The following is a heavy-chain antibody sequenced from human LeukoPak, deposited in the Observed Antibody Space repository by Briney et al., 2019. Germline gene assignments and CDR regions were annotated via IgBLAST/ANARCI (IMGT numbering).Heavy chain of an antibody. CDR1: GFTFSSYW. Sequence: GGSRRLSCAASGFTFSSYWMTWVRQPPGKGLEWVANIRQDGNSKYFVDSVKGRFTISRDNVKSSMYLQMNNLRVEDTAVYYCARTVEGMATGEYWGQGTLVTVSS. CDR3: ARTVEGMATGEY. V-gene: IGHV3-7*01. CDR2: IRQDGNSK. J-gene: IGHJ4*02. D-gene: IGHD5-24*01.